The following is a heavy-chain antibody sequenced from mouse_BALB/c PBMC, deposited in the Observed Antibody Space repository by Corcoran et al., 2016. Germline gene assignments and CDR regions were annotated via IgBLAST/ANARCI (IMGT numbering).Heavy chain of an antibody. D-gene: IGHD2-1*01. J-gene: IGHJ2*01. Sequence: QIQLVQSGPELKKPGETVKISCKASGYTFTNYGMNWVMQAPGKGLKWMGWINTYTGEPTYADDFKGRFAFSLETSASTAYLQINNLKNEDMATYFCGNGNYFDYWGQGTTLTVSS. CDR3: GNGNYFDY. CDR2: INTYTGEP. V-gene: IGHV9-1*02. CDR1: GYTFTNYG.